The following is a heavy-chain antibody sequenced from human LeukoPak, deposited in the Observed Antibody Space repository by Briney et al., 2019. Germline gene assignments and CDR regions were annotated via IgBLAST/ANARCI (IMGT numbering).Heavy chain of an antibody. CDR3: ARAYCSSITCFE. CDR2: ISTSYSGI. CDR1: GFIVSRYS. D-gene: IGHD2-2*01. V-gene: IGHV3-48*01. J-gene: IGHJ4*02. Sequence: GGSLRLSCAASGFIVSRYSITWVRQAPGKGLEWVSSISTSYSGIYYADSVKGRFTISRDNAKNSLYLQMDSLRADDTAVYYCARAYCSSITCFEWGQGTLVTVSS.